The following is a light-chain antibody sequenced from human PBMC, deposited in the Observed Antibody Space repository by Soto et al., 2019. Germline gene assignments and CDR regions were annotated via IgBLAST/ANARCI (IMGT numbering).Light chain of an antibody. Sequence: EIVMTQSPVTLSVSPGERGTLSCRASQSVSTKLLWYQQKPGQAPRLLIYGASTRATGIPARFSGGGSGTELSLTISSLQSEDFAVYYCLQYNNWPYTFGQGTRVEI. V-gene: IGKV3-15*01. CDR3: LQYNNWPYT. CDR1: QSVSTK. CDR2: GAS. J-gene: IGKJ2*01.